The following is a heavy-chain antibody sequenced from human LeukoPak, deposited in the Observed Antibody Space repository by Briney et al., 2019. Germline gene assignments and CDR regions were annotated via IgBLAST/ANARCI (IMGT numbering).Heavy chain of an antibody. CDR3: ASGEGDY. V-gene: IGHV4-39*07. J-gene: IGHJ4*02. CDR2: IYDSGST. Sequence: PSETLSLTCTVSGGSIRSSYYYWGWIRQPPGKGLEWIGSIYDSGSTYYNPSLKSRVTISVDTSKNQFSLKLSSVTAADTAVYYCASGEGDYWGQGTLVTVSS. CDR1: GGSIRSSYYY.